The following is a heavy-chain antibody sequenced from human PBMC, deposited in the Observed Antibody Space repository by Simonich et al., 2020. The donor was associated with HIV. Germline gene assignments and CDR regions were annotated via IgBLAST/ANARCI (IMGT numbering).Heavy chain of an antibody. Sequence: QVQLVQSGAEVRKPGSSVKVSCKASGGTFSSYAISWVRQAPGQGLEWMGGIIPSFGTATDYAQKFQGRVTITADKSTRIAYMVLTSLRSDDTAVYYCAWYYCDSGGCYRWFDPWGQGTLVTVSS. CDR3: AWYYCDSGGCYRWFDP. V-gene: IGHV1-69*13. CDR1: GGTFSSYA. D-gene: IGHD3-22*01. J-gene: IGHJ5*02. CDR2: IIPSFGTA.